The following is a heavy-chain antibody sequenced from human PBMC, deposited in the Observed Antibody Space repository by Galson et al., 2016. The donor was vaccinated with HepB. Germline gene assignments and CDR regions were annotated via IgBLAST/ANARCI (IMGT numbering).Heavy chain of an antibody. V-gene: IGHV2-70*10. D-gene: IGHD2-2*01. CDR2: IDWDDDK. J-gene: IGHJ3*02. CDR3: ARPYCTSAGCYYDAFDI. CDR1: GFSLSTSAMS. Sequence: PALVKPTQTLTLTCNLSGFSLSTSAMSVSWIRQPPGKALEWVARIDWDDDKYYSTSLKSRLTISKDTPNNQVVLTMTNMDSVDTATYYCARPYCTSAGCYYDAFDIWGQGTMVTVSS.